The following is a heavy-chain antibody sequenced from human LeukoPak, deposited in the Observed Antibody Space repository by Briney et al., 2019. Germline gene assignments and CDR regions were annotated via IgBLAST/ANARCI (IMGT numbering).Heavy chain of an antibody. Sequence: GGSLRLSCVGSGFTFDTYWMSWVRQAPGKGLEWVANIKEDGSEKYYLDSVKGRFTISRDNAKKSLYLQMNSLRAEDTAVYYCARGADSGYSSDNWGQGTLVSVSS. J-gene: IGHJ4*02. CDR3: ARGADSGYSSDN. CDR1: GFTFDTYW. CDR2: IKEDGSEK. V-gene: IGHV3-7*01. D-gene: IGHD3-9*01.